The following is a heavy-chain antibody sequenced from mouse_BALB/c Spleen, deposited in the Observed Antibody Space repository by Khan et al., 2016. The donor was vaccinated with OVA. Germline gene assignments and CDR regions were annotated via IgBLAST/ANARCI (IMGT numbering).Heavy chain of an antibody. CDR3: ARRDYYEYAPVPY. J-gene: IGHJ3*01. Sequence: QLEESGPGLVKPSQSLSLTCTVTGYSITSEYTWNWIRQFPGNKLEWMGFISSSGNTRYNPSLKSRISITRDTSKNQFFLQLNSVTSEDTATDYRARRDYYEYAPVPYWGQGTLVTVSA. CDR2: ISSSGNT. CDR1: GYSITSEYT. V-gene: IGHV3-2*02. D-gene: IGHD2-4*01.